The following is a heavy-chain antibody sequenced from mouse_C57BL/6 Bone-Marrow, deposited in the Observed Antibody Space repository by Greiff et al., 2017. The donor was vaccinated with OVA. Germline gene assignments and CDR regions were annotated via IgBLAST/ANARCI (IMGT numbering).Heavy chain of an antibody. D-gene: IGHD4-1*01. V-gene: IGHV1-82*01. CDR1: GYAFSSSW. CDR2: IYPGDGDT. CDR3: ARNCFDY. Sequence: QVQLKQSGPELVKPGASVKISCKASGYAFSSSWMNWVKQRPGQGLEWIGRIYPGDGDTNYNGKFKGKATLTADKSSSTAYMQLSSLTSEDSAVYFCARNCFDYWGQGTTLTVSS. J-gene: IGHJ2*01.